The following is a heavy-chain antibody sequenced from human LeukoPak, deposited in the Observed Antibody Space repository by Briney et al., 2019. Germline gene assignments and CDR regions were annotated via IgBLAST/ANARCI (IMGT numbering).Heavy chain of an antibody. CDR3: ARCRDGYNTYYFDY. V-gene: IGHV3-11*01. CDR2: ISSSGSTI. J-gene: IGHJ4*02. Sequence: GGSLRLSCAASGFTLSDYYMSWIRQAPGKGLEWVSYISSSGSTIYYADSVKGRFTISRDNAKNSLHLQMNSLRAEDTAVYYCARCRDGYNTYYFDYWGQGTLVTVSS. D-gene: IGHD5-24*01. CDR1: GFTLSDYY.